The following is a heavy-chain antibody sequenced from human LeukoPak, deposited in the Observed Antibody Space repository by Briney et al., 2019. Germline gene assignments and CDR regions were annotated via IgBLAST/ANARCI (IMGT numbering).Heavy chain of an antibody. V-gene: IGHV3-23*01. D-gene: IGHD3-10*01. CDR1: GFTIGTYA. CDR3: AKNLDASGSYFPDE. J-gene: IGHJ4*02. CDR2: IGSAGT. Sequence: GGSLRLSCAASGFTIGTYAMTWVRQAPGKGLEWVSGIGSAGTYDADSVKGRFTISRDNSKNTLYLQMNSLRAEDTAVYYCAKNLDASGSYFPDEWGQGTLVTVSS.